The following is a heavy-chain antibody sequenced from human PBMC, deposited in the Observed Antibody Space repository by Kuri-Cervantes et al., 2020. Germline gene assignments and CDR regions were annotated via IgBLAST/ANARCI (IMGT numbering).Heavy chain of an antibody. CDR1: GFTFSSYA. J-gene: IGHJ6*02. Sequence: GGSLRLSCAASGFTFSSYAMHWVRQAPGKGLEWVAVISYDGSNKYYADSVKGRFTISRDNSKNTLYLQMNSLRAEDTAVYYCARGESGDYYSTMGGYYYGMDVWGQGTTVTVSS. CDR3: ARGESGDYYSTMGGYYYGMDV. V-gene: IGHV3-30-3*01. CDR2: ISYDGSNK. D-gene: IGHD2/OR15-2a*01.